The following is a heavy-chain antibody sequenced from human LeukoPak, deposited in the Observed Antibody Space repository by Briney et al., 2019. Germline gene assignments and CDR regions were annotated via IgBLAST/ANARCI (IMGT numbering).Heavy chain of an antibody. CDR3: AEVGAFDI. CDR2: IYHSGST. D-gene: IGHD3-10*01. J-gene: IGHJ3*02. V-gene: IGHV4-38-2*01. CDR1: GYSISSGYY. Sequence: PSETLSLTCAVSGYSISSGYYWGWIRQPPGKGLEWIGSIYHSGSTYYNPSLKGRVTISVDTSKNQFSLKLSSVTAADTAVYYCAEVGAFDIWGQGTMVTVSS.